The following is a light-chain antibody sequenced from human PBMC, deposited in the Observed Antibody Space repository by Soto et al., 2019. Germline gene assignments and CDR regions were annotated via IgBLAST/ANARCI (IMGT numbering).Light chain of an antibody. Sequence: VMTQSPPTLSVSPGERATLSCRASQSVSTDLAWYQQKPGQAPRLLIYSASTRATDVPARFSGGGSGTEFTLTISSLHSEDVAIYYYQQYNDWPPITFGPGTKVDIK. CDR2: SAS. V-gene: IGKV3-15*01. J-gene: IGKJ3*01. CDR3: QQYNDWPPIT. CDR1: QSVSTD.